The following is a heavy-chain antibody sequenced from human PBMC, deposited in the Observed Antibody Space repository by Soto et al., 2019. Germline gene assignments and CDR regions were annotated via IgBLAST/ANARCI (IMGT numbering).Heavy chain of an antibody. Sequence: SETLSLTCAVSGVTIISSNWWSWVRQTPGKGLEWIGEIYHSGSTNYNPSLKSRVTISVDKSKNQFSLKLSSVTAADTAVYYCARDLYSGYDSVLGYWGQGTLVTVSS. CDR2: IYHSGST. CDR3: ARDLYSGYDSVLGY. J-gene: IGHJ4*02. CDR1: GVTIISSNW. D-gene: IGHD5-12*01. V-gene: IGHV4-4*02.